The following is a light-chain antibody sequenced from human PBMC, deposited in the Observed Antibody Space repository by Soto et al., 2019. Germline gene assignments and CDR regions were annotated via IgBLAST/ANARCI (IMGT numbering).Light chain of an antibody. V-gene: IGLV2-11*01. Sequence: QSALTQPRSVSGSSGQSVTISCTGTSSDVGLYNYVSWYQQEAGKAPKLIIYDVNKRPSGVPDRFSGSKSGNTASLTISGLQADDEADYICCSYGGPYTWLFGGGTKLTVL. J-gene: IGLJ3*02. CDR3: CSYGGPYTWL. CDR1: SSDVGLYNY. CDR2: DVN.